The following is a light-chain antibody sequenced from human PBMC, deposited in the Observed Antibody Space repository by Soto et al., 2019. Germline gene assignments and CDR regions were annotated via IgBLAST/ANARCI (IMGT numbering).Light chain of an antibody. J-gene: IGKJ3*01. CDR2: RAS. CDR1: QSMSSW. V-gene: IGKV1-5*03. Sequence: DIQMTQSPSTLSASVEDRVNITCRASQSMSSWLTWYQQKPGKAPKLLIYRASDLQSGVPSWFSGSRSGTEFTLTISSLQTDDIATYYCQLYSSYFFTFGPGTKVDV. CDR3: QLYSSYFFT.